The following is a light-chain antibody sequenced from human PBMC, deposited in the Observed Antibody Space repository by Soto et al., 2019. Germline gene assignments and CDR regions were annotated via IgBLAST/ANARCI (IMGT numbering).Light chain of an antibody. Sequence: EIVFTQSPGTLSLSPGERATLSCRASQTISKNYIAWYQQKPGRAPRLLIYATSNRATGIADRFSGSGSGTDFSLTISRLEPEDSAVYFCPQYGRTFGQGTRLEIK. CDR2: ATS. CDR1: QTISKNY. J-gene: IGKJ5*01. CDR3: PQYGRT. V-gene: IGKV3-20*01.